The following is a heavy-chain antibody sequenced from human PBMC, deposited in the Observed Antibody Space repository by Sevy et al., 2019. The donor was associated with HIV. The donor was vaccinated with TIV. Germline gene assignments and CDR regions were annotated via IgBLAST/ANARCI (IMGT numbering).Heavy chain of an antibody. J-gene: IGHJ3*02. Sequence: ASVKVSCKASGYTFTGYYVHWMRQAPGQGLEWMGWVNPEGGDTNYAQNFQGRVTMTRDTSINTAYMELSSLTSDDTVVYYCARGSQVRGSTNSAFEIWGQGTMVTVSS. V-gene: IGHV1-2*02. D-gene: IGHD2-8*01. CDR1: GYTFTGYY. CDR2: VNPEGGDT. CDR3: ARGSQVRGSTNSAFEI.